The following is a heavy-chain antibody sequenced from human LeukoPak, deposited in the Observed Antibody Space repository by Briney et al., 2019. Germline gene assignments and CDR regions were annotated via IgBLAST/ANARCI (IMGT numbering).Heavy chain of an antibody. J-gene: IGHJ4*02. Sequence: ASVKVSCKACGYTFSSFDINWVRQASGQRLEWMGWMNPDSGAAGYAQKFQGRLTLIRNTSISTAYMELHSLRSEDTAIYYCARASGPRSSWYPLDSWGQGTLVSVSA. D-gene: IGHD6-13*01. V-gene: IGHV1-8*01. CDR1: GYTFSSFD. CDR3: ARASGPRSSWYPLDS. CDR2: MNPDSGAA.